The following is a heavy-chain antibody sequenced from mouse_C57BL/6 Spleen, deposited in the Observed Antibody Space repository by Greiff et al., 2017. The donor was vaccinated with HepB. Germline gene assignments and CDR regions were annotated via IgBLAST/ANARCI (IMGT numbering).Heavy chain of an antibody. CDR3: ARSGDGKFAMDY. CDR2: IYPGDGDT. J-gene: IGHJ4*01. V-gene: IGHV1-80*01. Sequence: VQLQQSGAELVKPGASVKISCKASGYAFSSYWMNWVKQRPGKGLEWIGQIYPGDGDTNYNGKFKGKATLTADKSSSTAYMQLSSLTSEDSAVYFCARSGDGKFAMDYWGQGTSVTVSS. CDR1: GYAFSSYW. D-gene: IGHD2-1*01.